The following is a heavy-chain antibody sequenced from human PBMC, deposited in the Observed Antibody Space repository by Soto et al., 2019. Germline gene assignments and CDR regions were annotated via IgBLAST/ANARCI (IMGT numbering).Heavy chain of an antibody. CDR2: IYWDDDK. D-gene: IGHD1-26*01. CDR3: AHRPIVGATIDN. J-gene: IGHJ4*02. V-gene: IGHV2-5*02. CDR1: GFSLRTGGEG. Sequence: QITLKESGPTLVKPTQTLTLTCTFSGFSLRTGGEGVGWIRQPPGKALEWLALIYWDDDKRYSPSLKSRLTITTDTSKNRVVVTMTDMDPVDTGTYYCAHRPIVGATIDNWGQGTLVTVSS.